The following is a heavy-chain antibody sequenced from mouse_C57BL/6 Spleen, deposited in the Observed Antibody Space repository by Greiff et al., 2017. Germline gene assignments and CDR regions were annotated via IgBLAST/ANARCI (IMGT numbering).Heavy chain of an antibody. CDR3: ARNPDGSPSFDY. CDR2: IDPSDSYT. J-gene: IGHJ2*01. CDR1: GYTFTSYW. V-gene: IGHV1-69*01. Sequence: QVQLQQPGAELVMPGASVKLSCKASGYTFTSYWMHWVKQRPGQGLEWIGEIDPSDSYTNYNQKFKGKSTLTGDKSSCTAYMQLSSLTSEDSAVYYCARNPDGSPSFDYWGQGTTLTVSS. D-gene: IGHD1-1*01.